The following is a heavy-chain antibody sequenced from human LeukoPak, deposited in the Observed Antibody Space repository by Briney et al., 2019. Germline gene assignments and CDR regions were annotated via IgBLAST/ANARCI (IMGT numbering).Heavy chain of an antibody. Sequence: GGSLRLSCEASGFTFSSYAMHWVRQAPGKGLEWVAVISSDGRNKNYADSVKGRLTISRDNSKNTLYLQRNSLRAEDTAVYNCARDLSDPGEEFDYCGQGTLVTVSS. CDR1: GFTFSSYA. V-gene: IGHV3-30*04. CDR2: ISSDGRNK. J-gene: IGHJ4*02. CDR3: ARDLSDPGEEFDY. D-gene: IGHD3-10*01.